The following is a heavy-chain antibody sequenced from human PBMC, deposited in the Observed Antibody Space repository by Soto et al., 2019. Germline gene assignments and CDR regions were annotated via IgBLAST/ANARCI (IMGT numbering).Heavy chain of an antibody. CDR2: MNPNSGNT. V-gene: IGHV1-8*01. D-gene: IGHD6-13*01. CDR3: ARGPPAGSSWIDAFDL. Sequence: GASVKVSCKASGYTFTSYDINWVRQATGQGREWMGWMNPNSGNTGYAQKFQGRVTMTRNTSISPASMELSSLTSEDTAVYYRARGPPAGSSWIDAFDLWAPGPMVTVS. J-gene: IGHJ3*01. CDR1: GYTFTSYD.